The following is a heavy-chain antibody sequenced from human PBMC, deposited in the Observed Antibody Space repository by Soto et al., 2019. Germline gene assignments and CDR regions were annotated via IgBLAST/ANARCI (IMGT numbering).Heavy chain of an antibody. J-gene: IGHJ4*02. CDR3: ARDYRAYYFASGSSSDPDY. CDR1: GGTFSTYS. CDR2: IIPILGIA. Sequence: QVQLVQSGAEVKKPGSSVKVSCKSSGGTFSTYSISWVRQVPGQGLEWMGRIIPILGIATYAQKFRDRVTITADKSTSTAYMELSSLRSEDTAVYYCARDYRAYYFASGSSSDPDYWGQGTLVTVSS. V-gene: IGHV1-69*08. D-gene: IGHD3-10*01.